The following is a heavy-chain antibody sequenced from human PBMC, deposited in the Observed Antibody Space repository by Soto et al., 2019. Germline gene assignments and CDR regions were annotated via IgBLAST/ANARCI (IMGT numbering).Heavy chain of an antibody. J-gene: IGHJ4*02. CDR2: IWYDGSNK. CDR3: ARDAVVTAAFDY. D-gene: IGHD2-21*02. CDR1: GFTFSSYG. V-gene: IGHV3-33*01. Sequence: QVQLVESGGGVVQPGRSLRLSCAASGFTFSSYGMDWVRQAPGKGLEWVAVIWYDGSNKYYADSVKGRFTISRDNSKNTLYLQMNSLRAEDTAVYYCARDAVVTAAFDYWGQGTLVTVSS.